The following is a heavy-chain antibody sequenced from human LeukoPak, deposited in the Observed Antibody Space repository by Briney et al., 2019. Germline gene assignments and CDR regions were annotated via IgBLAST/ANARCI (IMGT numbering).Heavy chain of an antibody. J-gene: IGHJ5*02. CDR1: GYTFTSYG. Sequence: ASVKVSCKASGYTFTSYGISRVLQAPGQGLEWMGWISAYNGNTNYAQKLQGRVTMTTDTSKSTAYMELRSLRSDDTAVYYCARAHYDFWSRHPRYNWFDPWGQGTLVTVSS. CDR3: ARAHYDFWSRHPRYNWFDP. V-gene: IGHV1-18*01. CDR2: ISAYNGNT. D-gene: IGHD3-3*01.